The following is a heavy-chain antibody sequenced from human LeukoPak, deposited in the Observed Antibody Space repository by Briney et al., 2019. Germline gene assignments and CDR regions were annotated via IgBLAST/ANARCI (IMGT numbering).Heavy chain of an antibody. J-gene: IGHJ4*02. CDR1: GFTFSHYG. Sequence: PGRSLRLSCATSGFTFSHYGMHWVRQAPGKGLEWVAVIWNDGTDKYYGDSVKGRFTISRDNSKNTVYLQMNRLRVEDTAVYYCAKDAQRGFDFSNSLESWGQGTLVTVSS. CDR2: IWNDGTDK. D-gene: IGHD4-11*01. CDR3: AKDAQRGFDFSNSLES. V-gene: IGHV3-33*06.